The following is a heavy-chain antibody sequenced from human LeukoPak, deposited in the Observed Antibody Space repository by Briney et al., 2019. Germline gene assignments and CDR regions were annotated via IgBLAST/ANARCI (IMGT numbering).Heavy chain of an antibody. CDR2: ISYDGSHK. D-gene: IGHD6-19*01. CDR1: GFTFSTYA. Sequence: PGTSLRLSCAASGFTFSTYAMHWVRQAPGKGLEWVAVISYDGSHKYYADSVKGRFTISRDNSKNTLYLQMNSLRAEDTAVYYCAKERRWLVRWGQGTLVTVSS. J-gene: IGHJ4*02. CDR3: AKERRWLVR. V-gene: IGHV3-30-3*01.